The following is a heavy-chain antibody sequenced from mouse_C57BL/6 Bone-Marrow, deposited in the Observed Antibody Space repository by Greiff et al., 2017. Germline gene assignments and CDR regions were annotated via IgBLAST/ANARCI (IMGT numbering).Heavy chain of an antibody. CDR2: ISSGGDYI. CDR3: TSPSDYYAMDY. Sequence: EVMLVESGEGLVKPGGSLKLSCAASGFTFSSYAMSWVRQTPEKRLEWVAYISSGGDYIYYADTVKGRFTISRDNARNTLYLQMSSLKSEDTAMYYCTSPSDYYAMDYWGQGTSVTVSS. J-gene: IGHJ4*01. V-gene: IGHV5-9-1*02. CDR1: GFTFSSYA.